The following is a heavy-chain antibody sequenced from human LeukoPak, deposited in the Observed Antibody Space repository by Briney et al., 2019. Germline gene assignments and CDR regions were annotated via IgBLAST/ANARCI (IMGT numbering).Heavy chain of an antibody. Sequence: GRSLRLSCVASGFTFRSYGMHWVRQAPGKGLEWVAAIWYDGTNKDYADSVKGRFTISRDNSKNTLYLQMNSLRAEDTAVYYRAKDRTQSRDYTDYWGQGTLVTVSS. CDR3: AKDRTQSRDYTDY. CDR2: IWYDGTNK. J-gene: IGHJ4*02. V-gene: IGHV3-33*06. CDR1: GFTFRSYG.